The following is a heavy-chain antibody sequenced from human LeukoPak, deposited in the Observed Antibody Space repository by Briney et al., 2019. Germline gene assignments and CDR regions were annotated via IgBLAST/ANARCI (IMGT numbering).Heavy chain of an antibody. V-gene: IGHV4-30-4*08. CDR2: IYYSGST. J-gene: IGHJ4*02. D-gene: IGHD2-8*01. CDR1: GGSISSGDYY. Sequence: PSETLSLTCTVSGGSISSGDYYWSWIRQPPGKGLEWIGYIYYSGSTYYNPSLKSRVTISVDTSKNQFSLKLSSVTAADTAVYYCARTTSGMLYRNYFDYWGQGTLVTVSS. CDR3: ARTTSGMLYRNYFDY.